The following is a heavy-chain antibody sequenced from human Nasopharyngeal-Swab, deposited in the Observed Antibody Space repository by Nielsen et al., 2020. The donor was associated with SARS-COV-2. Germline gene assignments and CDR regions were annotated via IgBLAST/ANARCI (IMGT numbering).Heavy chain of an antibody. Sequence: SGPTLVKPTQTFTLTCTVSGFSLSNARMGVSWIRQPPGKALEWLAHIFSNDEKSYSTSLKSRLTISKDTSKSQVVLTMTNMDPVDTATYYCARIIRYQLPPTYYYGMDVWGQGTTVTVSS. CDR3: ARIIRYQLPPTYYYGMDV. J-gene: IGHJ6*02. D-gene: IGHD5-24*01. CDR2: IFSNDEK. V-gene: IGHV2-26*01. CDR1: GFSLSNARMG.